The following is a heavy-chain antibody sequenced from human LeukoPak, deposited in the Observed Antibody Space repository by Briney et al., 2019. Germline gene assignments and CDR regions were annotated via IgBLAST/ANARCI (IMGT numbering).Heavy chain of an antibody. V-gene: IGHV1-2*02. CDR2: INPNSGGT. D-gene: IGHD1-26*01. CDR1: GYTFAAYY. Sequence: GASVKVSCKASGYTFAAYYMYWVRQAPGQGLEWMGWINPNSGGTNYAQKFQGRVTMTRDTSISTAYMELSRLRSDDTAVYYCARPYSGSYYEDDAFDIWGQGTMVTVSS. CDR3: ARPYSGSYYEDDAFDI. J-gene: IGHJ3*02.